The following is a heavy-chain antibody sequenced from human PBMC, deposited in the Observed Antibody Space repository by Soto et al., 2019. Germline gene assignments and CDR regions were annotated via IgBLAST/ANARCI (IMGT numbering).Heavy chain of an antibody. CDR1: GGSISSGGYY. J-gene: IGHJ6*02. CDR3: ARDRDALRYFVGGMDV. CDR2: IYYSGST. V-gene: IGHV4-31*03. Sequence: SETLSLTCTVSGGSISSGGYYWSWIRQHPGKGLEWIGYIYYSGSTYYNPSLKSRVTISVDTSKNQFSLKLSSVTAADTAVYYCARDRDALRYFVGGMDVWGQGTTVTVSS. D-gene: IGHD3-9*01.